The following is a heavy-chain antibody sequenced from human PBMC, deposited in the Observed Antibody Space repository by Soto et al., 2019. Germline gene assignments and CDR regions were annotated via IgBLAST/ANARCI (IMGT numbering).Heavy chain of an antibody. D-gene: IGHD3-16*01. Sequence: QVQLQESGPGLVKPSETLSLTCTVSGGSMRGQHWSWIRQPPGKGLEWIGHHSDSTNYNPSLKSRITISTDTSNNHFSLKLSSVTAADTAVYYGATYTVGEGGRGYWGQGTLVTVSS. V-gene: IGHV4-4*09. CDR3: ATYTVGEGGRGY. J-gene: IGHJ4*02. CDR2: HHSDST. CDR1: GGSMRGQH.